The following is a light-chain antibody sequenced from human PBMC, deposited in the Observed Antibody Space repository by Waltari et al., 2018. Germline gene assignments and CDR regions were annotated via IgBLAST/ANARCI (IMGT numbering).Light chain of an antibody. Sequence: QSALTQPPSASGSPGQSVTISCTGTSSALGSYTYVPWYQQHPGKAPKLIIYDVSKRPSGVSDRFSGSKSGSTASLTVSGLQAEDGADYYCSSYGGSNNFVLFGGGTKLTVL. V-gene: IGLV2-8*01. CDR1: SSALGSYTY. CDR3: SSYGGSNNFVL. J-gene: IGLJ3*02. CDR2: DVS.